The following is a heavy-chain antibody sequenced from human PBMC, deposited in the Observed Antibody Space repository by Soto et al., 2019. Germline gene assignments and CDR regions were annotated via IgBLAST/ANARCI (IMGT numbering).Heavy chain of an antibody. D-gene: IGHD2-15*01. CDR1: GGSISSGGYY. CDR2: IYYSGST. J-gene: IGHJ6*02. CDR3: ASTSLRERGSESNYYGMDV. V-gene: IGHV4-31*03. Sequence: PSETLSLTCTVSGGSISSGGYYWSWIRQHPGKGLEWIGYIYYSGSTYYNPSLKSRVTISVDTSKNQFSLKLSSVTAADTAVYYCASTSLRERGSESNYYGMDVWGQGTTVTVSS.